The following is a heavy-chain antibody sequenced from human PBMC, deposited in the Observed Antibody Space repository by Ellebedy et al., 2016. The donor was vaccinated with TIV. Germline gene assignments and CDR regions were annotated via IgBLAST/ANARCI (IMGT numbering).Heavy chain of an antibody. V-gene: IGHV1-8*01. J-gene: IGHJ4*02. CDR1: GYTFTSYD. Sequence: ASVKVSCXASGYTFTSYDINWVRQATGQGLEWMGWMNPNSGNTGYAQKFQGRVTMTRNTSISTAYMELSSLRSEDTAVYYCWAVAGTKDFDYWGQGTLVTVSS. CDR2: MNPNSGNT. D-gene: IGHD6-19*01. CDR3: WAVAGTKDFDY.